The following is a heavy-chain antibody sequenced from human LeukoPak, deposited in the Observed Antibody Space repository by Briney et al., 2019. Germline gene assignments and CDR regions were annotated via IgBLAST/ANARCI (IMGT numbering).Heavy chain of an antibody. V-gene: IGHV3-48*03. J-gene: IGHJ4*02. Sequence: ESGGSLRLSCAASGFTFSSYEMNWVRQAPGKGLEWVSYISSSGSTIYYADSVKGRFTISRDNGKNLLYLQMNSLRAEDTAVYYCVAGNGWLGDYWGQGTLVTVSS. D-gene: IGHD6-19*01. CDR2: ISSSGSTI. CDR3: VAGNGWLGDY. CDR1: GFTFSSYE.